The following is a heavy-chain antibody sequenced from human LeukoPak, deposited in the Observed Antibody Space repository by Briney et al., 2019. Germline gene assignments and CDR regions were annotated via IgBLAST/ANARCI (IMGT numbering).Heavy chain of an antibody. CDR1: GGSISSSSYY. Sequence: SETLSLTCTVSGGSISSSSYYWGWIRQPPGKGLEWIGSIYYSGSTYYNPSLKSRVTISVDTSKNQFSLKLSSVTAADTAVYYCARNSHEGSYEFRGENHFDYWGQGTLVTVSS. D-gene: IGHD5-18*01. V-gene: IGHV4-39*01. J-gene: IGHJ4*02. CDR2: IYYSGST. CDR3: ARNSHEGSYEFRGENHFDY.